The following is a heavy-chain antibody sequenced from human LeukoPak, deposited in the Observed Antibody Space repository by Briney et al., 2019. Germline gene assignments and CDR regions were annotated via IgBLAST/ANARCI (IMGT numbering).Heavy chain of an antibody. Sequence: ASVKVSCKASGYTFSSYAISWVRQAPGQGLEWMGGIIPIFGTANYAQKFQGRVTITADESTSTAYMELSSLRSEDTAVCYCVPMNDRPSWFDPWGQGTLVTVSS. CDR2: IIPIFGTA. CDR1: GYTFSSYA. D-gene: IGHD1-1*01. J-gene: IGHJ5*02. CDR3: VPMNDRPSWFDP. V-gene: IGHV1-69*13.